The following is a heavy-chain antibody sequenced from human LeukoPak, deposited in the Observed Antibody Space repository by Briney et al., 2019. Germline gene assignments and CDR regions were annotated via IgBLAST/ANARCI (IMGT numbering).Heavy chain of an antibody. CDR3: ARGGGYCSSTSCPDYYYYMDV. Sequence: GASVKVSCKASGYTFTSYDINWVRRTTGHGLEWMGWMNTQSGDTGYAQKFQGRVTMTRNTSISTAYMELSSLRSEDTAVYYCARGGGYCSSTSCPDYYYYMDVWGKGTTVTVSS. CDR1: GYTFTSYD. V-gene: IGHV1-8*02. D-gene: IGHD2-2*01. CDR2: MNTQSGDT. J-gene: IGHJ6*03.